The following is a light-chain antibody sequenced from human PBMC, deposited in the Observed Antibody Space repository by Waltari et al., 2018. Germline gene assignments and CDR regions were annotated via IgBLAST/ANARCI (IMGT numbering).Light chain of an antibody. CDR1: NIGTYS. J-gene: IGLJ1*01. CDR3: HVWHPHVDPGV. V-gene: IGLV3-21*04. CDR2: YDR. Sequence: SYVVTQPPSVSVAPGTTATLTCRGDNIGTYSVHSYQQKAGQAPVLVIFYDRDRPSGIPDRFSGSNSGNTATLTISRVEAGDEARYYCHVWHPHVDPGVFGTGTEVTVL.